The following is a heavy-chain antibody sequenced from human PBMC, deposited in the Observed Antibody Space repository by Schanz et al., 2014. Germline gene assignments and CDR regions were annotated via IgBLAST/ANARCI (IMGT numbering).Heavy chain of an antibody. Sequence: QVQWVQSGADVKKPGTAVKVSCKASEYTFTRHYMHWVRQAPGQGLEWMGIIHSTGGTTSHAQKFQGRVTMTRDTSISTAYMELSRLKSDDTAVYYCARALFGSGHGDVWGQGTTVTVSS. V-gene: IGHV1-46*01. J-gene: IGHJ6*02. CDR3: ARALFGSGHGDV. CDR2: IHSTGGTT. CDR1: EYTFTRHY. D-gene: IGHD3-10*01.